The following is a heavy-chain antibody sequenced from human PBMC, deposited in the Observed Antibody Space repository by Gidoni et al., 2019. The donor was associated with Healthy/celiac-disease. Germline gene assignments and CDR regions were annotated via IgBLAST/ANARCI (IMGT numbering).Heavy chain of an antibody. CDR3: ARWGGGVLGYFDY. CDR1: GLTGSSHY. CDR2: IYSGGST. J-gene: IGHJ4*02. V-gene: IGHV3-66*01. Sequence: EVQRVESGGGLVQPGGSLRLSCAASGLTGSSHYMSWVRQAPGKGLEWVAVIYSGGSTYYADSVKGRFTISRDKSKHTLYLQMNSLRAEDTAVYYCARWGGGVLGYFDYWGQGTLVTVSS. D-gene: IGHD3-3*01.